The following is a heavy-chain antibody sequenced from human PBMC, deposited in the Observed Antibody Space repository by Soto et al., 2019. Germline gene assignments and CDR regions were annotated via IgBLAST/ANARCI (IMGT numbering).Heavy chain of an antibody. V-gene: IGHV3-21*01. J-gene: IGHJ4*02. CDR2: ISSSSSYI. CDR1: GFTFSSYS. CDR3: ARDQPGYSYGYGLGY. D-gene: IGHD5-18*01. Sequence: EVQLVESGGGLVKPGGSLRLSCAASGFTFSSYSMNWVRQAPGKGLEWVSSISSSSSYIYYADSVKGRFTISRDNAKNSLYLQMNRQRAEDKAVYYCARDQPGYSYGYGLGYWGQGTLVTVSS.